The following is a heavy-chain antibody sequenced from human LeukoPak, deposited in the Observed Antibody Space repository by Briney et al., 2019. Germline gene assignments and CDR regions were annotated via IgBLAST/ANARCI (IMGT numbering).Heavy chain of an antibody. CDR2: IFSGGNA. V-gene: IGHV3-66*01. Sequence: GGSLRLSCAVSGFTVRSNYINWVRQAPGRGLEWVSVIFSGGNAYYADSVKGRFITSKDISKNMIYLEMNSLRVEDTSVYYCARERDWGSGDYYNGMDVWGQGTTV. D-gene: IGHD7-27*01. CDR1: GFTVRSNY. CDR3: ARERDWGSGDYYNGMDV. J-gene: IGHJ6*02.